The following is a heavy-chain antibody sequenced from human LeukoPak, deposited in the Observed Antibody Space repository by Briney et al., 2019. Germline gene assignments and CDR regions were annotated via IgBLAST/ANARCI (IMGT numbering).Heavy chain of an antibody. J-gene: IGHJ4*02. CDR1: GFTFRTYS. CDR2: ISKSSTYI. CDR3: ARGSGVHY. Sequence: GGSLRLSYAASGFTFRTYSMNWVRQAPGKGLEWVASISKSSTYIYYADSVKGRFTISRDNSNNSLYLQMNSLGVDDTAVYYCARGSGVHYWGQGTLLIVSS. V-gene: IGHV3-21*01. D-gene: IGHD3-10*01.